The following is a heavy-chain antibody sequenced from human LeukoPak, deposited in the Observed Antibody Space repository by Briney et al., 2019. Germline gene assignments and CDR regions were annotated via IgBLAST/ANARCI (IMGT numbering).Heavy chain of an antibody. CDR3: ARDLRSIPVLYHI. CDR2: INHSGST. Sequence: SETLSLTCAVYGGSFSGYYWSWIRQPAGKGLEWIGEINHSGSTNYNPSLKSRVTISVDTSKNQFSLKLSSVTAADTAVYYCARDLRSIPVLYHIWGQGTMVTVSS. J-gene: IGHJ3*02. V-gene: IGHV4-34*01. D-gene: IGHD2-2*02. CDR1: GGSFSGYY.